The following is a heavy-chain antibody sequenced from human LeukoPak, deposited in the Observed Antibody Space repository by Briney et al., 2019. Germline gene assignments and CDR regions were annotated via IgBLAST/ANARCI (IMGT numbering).Heavy chain of an antibody. CDR1: GGSISSGGYS. Sequence: SETLSLTCAVSGGSISSGGYSWSWIRQPPGKGLEWIGYIYHSGSTYYNPSLKSRVTISVDRSKNQFSLKLSSVTAADTAVYYCARVYSLYGQVNWFDPWGQGTLVTVSS. D-gene: IGHD4-17*01. V-gene: IGHV4-30-2*01. CDR3: ARVYSLYGQVNWFDP. J-gene: IGHJ5*02. CDR2: IYHSGST.